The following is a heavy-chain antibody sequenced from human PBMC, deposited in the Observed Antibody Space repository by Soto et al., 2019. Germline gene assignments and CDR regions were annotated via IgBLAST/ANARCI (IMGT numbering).Heavy chain of an antibody. CDR2: SSAYNSNT. Sequence: GSVKVSCKASGYTFTSYGISWVRQPPGQGPEWMGWSSAYNSNTNYAQKLQGRVTMTTDTSTSTAYMELRSLRSDDTAVYYCARDVEWLAHYYFDYGGQGTLVTVSS. CDR1: GYTFTSYG. V-gene: IGHV1-18*01. J-gene: IGHJ4*02. D-gene: IGHD6-19*01. CDR3: ARDVEWLAHYYFDY.